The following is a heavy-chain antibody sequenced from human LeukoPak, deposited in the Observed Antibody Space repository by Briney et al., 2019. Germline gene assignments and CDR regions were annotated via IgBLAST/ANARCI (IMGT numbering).Heavy chain of an antibody. J-gene: IGHJ4*02. Sequence: GGSLRLSCAASGFTFSNYWMSWVRQAPGKGLEWVANIKQDGSERYYVDSVKGRFTISRDNAKNSLYLQMNSLRAEDTAVYYCARYGGSYYFDYWGQGTLVTVSS. CDR2: IKQDGSER. CDR1: GFTFSNYW. D-gene: IGHD1-26*01. V-gene: IGHV3-7*01. CDR3: ARYGGSYYFDY.